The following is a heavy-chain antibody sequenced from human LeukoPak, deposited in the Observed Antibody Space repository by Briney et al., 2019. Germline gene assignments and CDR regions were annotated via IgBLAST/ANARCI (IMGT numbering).Heavy chain of an antibody. CDR2: IKQDGNEK. CDR1: GFTFSSYW. V-gene: IGHV3-7*01. D-gene: IGHD6-13*01. J-gene: IGHJ6*02. CDR3: ARGSEQQLARDGMDV. Sequence: GGSLRLSCAASGFTFSSYWMTWVRQAPGKGLGWVANIKQDGNEKYYVDSVKGRFTISRDNAKNSLYLQMNSLRAEDTAVYYCARGSEQQLARDGMDVWGQGTTVTVSS.